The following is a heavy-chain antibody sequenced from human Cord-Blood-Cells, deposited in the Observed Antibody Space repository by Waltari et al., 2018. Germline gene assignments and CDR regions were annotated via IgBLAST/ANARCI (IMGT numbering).Heavy chain of an antibody. CDR1: GFTVSSKY. Sequence: EVQLVESGGVLIQHGGSLRLSCAASGFTVSSKYLSWVRQAPGKGLEWVSVIYSGGSTYYADSVKGRFTISRDNSKNTLYLQMNSLRAEDTAVYYCAREGHSSGWSFDYWGQGTLVTVSS. CDR3: AREGHSSGWSFDY. CDR2: IYSGGST. V-gene: IGHV3-53*01. D-gene: IGHD6-19*01. J-gene: IGHJ4*02.